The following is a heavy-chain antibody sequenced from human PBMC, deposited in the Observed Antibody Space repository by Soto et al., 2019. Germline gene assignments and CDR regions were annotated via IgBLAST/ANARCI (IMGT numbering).Heavy chain of an antibody. Sequence: GGSLSLSWGASGFTFSGYNVNWVRQAPGRGLEWVSYINRNNGVVSYADSVKGRFTISRDNAKNSMSLQMNSLRDEDTAVYYCAREGKTAFGDVLGPFDYWGQGILVTVSS. CDR2: INRNNGVV. D-gene: IGHD3-3*01. J-gene: IGHJ4*02. CDR1: GFTFSGYN. CDR3: AREGKTAFGDVLGPFDY. V-gene: IGHV3-48*02.